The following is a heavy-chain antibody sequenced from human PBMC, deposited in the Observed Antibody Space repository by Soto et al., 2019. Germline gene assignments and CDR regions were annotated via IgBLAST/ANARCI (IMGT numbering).Heavy chain of an antibody. CDR1: GFTFSSYS. Sequence: LRLSCAASGFTFSSYSMNWVRQAPGKGLEWVSSISSSSSYIYYADSVKGRFTISRDNAKNSLYLQMNSLRAEDTAVYYCAREEYSSSPQGRFDPWGQGTLVTVSS. D-gene: IGHD6-6*01. CDR3: AREEYSSSPQGRFDP. CDR2: ISSSSSYI. J-gene: IGHJ5*02. V-gene: IGHV3-21*01.